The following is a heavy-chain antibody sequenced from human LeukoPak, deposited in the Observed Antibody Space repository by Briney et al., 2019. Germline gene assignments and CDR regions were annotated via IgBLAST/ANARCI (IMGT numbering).Heavy chain of an antibody. J-gene: IGHJ5*02. CDR2: ISNIGRT. V-gene: IGHV4-34*01. Sequence: SETLSLTCAVYGGSFSGYYWSWVRQPPGKGLEWMGEISNIGRTNYNPSLESRVNISVDTSKNEFSLKLSSVTAADTAVYYCARGRWEVRFVPWGQGTLVTVCS. CDR1: GGSFSGYY. D-gene: IGHD1-26*01. CDR3: ARGRWEVRFVP.